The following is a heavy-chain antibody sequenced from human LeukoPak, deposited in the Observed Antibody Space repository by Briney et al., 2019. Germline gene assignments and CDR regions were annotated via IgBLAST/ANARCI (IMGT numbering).Heavy chain of an antibody. J-gene: IGHJ6*03. CDR1: GGSISSSDGYY. CDR3: AREFLSSGWYKDYYYYYMDV. Sequence: SETLSLTCTVSGGSISSSDGYYWSWIRQHPGKGLEWIGYIYYSGSTYYNPSLKSRVTISVDTSKNQFSLKLSSVTAADTAVYFCAREFLSSGWYKDYYYYYMDVWGKGTTVTVSS. V-gene: IGHV4-31*03. D-gene: IGHD6-19*01. CDR2: IYYSGST.